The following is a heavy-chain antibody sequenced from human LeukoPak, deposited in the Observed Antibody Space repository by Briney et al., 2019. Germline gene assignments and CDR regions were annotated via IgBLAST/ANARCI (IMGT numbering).Heavy chain of an antibody. J-gene: IGHJ3*02. CDR3: ARFYGGNSGMLPRATFDI. D-gene: IGHD4-23*01. CDR1: GGPISSGGYY. Sequence: PSGTLSLTCAVSGGPISSGGYYWSWIRQHPGKGLEWIGYIYYSGSTYYNPSLRSRVTISVDMSKNQFSLKLNSVTAADTAVYYCARFYGGNSGMLPRATFDIWGQGTMVTVSS. V-gene: IGHV4-31*11. CDR2: IYYSGST.